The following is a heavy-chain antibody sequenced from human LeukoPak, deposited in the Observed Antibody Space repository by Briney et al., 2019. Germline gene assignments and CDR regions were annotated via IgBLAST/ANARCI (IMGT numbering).Heavy chain of an antibody. J-gene: IGHJ3*02. D-gene: IGHD6-13*01. V-gene: IGHV3-30*03. Sequence: GGSLRLSCAASGFTFSSYGMHWVRQAPGKGLEWVAVISYDGSNKYYADSVKGRFTISRDNSKNTLYVQMNSLRAEDTAVYYCARDKYSSSWYSGAFDIWGQGTMVTVSS. CDR3: ARDKYSSSWYSGAFDI. CDR2: ISYDGSNK. CDR1: GFTFSSYG.